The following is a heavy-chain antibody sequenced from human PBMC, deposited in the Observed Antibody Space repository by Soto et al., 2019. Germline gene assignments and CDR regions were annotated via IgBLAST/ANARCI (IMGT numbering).Heavy chain of an antibody. CDR3: ARGERLPLIFGVVTPFDY. V-gene: IGHV1-3*01. Sequence: GASVKVSCKASGYTFTSYAMHWVRQAPGQRLEWMGWINAGNGNTKYSQKFQGWVTMTRDTSISTAYMELSRLRSDDTAVYYCARGERLPLIFGVVTPFDYWGQGTQVTVSS. J-gene: IGHJ4*02. CDR1: GYTFTSYA. CDR2: INAGNGNT. D-gene: IGHD3-3*01.